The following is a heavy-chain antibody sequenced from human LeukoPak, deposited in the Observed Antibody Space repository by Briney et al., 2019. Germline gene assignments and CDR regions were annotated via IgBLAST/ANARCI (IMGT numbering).Heavy chain of an antibody. Sequence: GGSLRLSCAASGFTVSSNYMNWVRQAPGKGLEWVTVMYSAGGTYYADSVKGRFTISRDNAKNSLFLQMSSLRAEDTAVYYCARDKRLSGSSTDDAFDIWGQGTVVTVSS. CDR1: GFTVSSNY. V-gene: IGHV3-53*01. J-gene: IGHJ3*02. D-gene: IGHD1-26*01. CDR3: ARDKRLSGSSTDDAFDI. CDR2: MYSAGGT.